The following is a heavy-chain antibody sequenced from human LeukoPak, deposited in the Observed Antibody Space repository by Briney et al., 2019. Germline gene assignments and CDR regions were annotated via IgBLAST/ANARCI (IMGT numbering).Heavy chain of an antibody. V-gene: IGHV3-7*01. Sequence: PGGSLRLSCEGSAFIFSGHWMNWVRQTPGKGLEWVASIKEDGSERQYVDSVKGRFSISRDNAKNTLYLQMNSLRAEDTAVYYCARENSGYSTFDYWGQGTLVTVSS. CDR2: IKEDGSER. D-gene: IGHD5-12*01. CDR3: ARENSGYSTFDY. J-gene: IGHJ4*02. CDR1: AFIFSGHW.